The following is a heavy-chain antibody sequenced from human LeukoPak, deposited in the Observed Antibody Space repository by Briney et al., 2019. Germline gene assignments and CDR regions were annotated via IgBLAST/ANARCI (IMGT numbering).Heavy chain of an antibody. J-gene: IGHJ4*02. D-gene: IGHD5-18*01. CDR2: ISAYNGNT. CDR1: GYTFTSYG. V-gene: IGHV1-18*01. CDR3: ARDLELWLRGGVGHFDY. Sequence: VASVKVSCKASGYTFTSYGISWVRQAPGQGLEWMGWISAYNGNTNYAQKLQGRVTMTTDTSTSTAYMELRSLRSDDTAVYYCARDLELWLRGGVGHFDYWGQGTLVTVSS.